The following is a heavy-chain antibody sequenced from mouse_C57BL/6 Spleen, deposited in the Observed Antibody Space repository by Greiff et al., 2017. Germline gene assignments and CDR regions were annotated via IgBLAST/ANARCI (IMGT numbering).Heavy chain of an antibody. CDR3: ARGDYYSNYVYYAMDY. V-gene: IGHV1-9*01. D-gene: IGHD2-5*01. J-gene: IGHJ4*01. CDR1: GYTFTGYW. Sequence: QVQLQQSGAELMKPGASVKLSCKATGYTFTGYWIEWVKQRPGHGLEWIGEILPGSGSTNYNEKFKGKATFTADTSSNTAYMQLSSLTTEDSAIYYCARGDYYSNYVYYAMDYWGQGTSVTVSS. CDR2: ILPGSGST.